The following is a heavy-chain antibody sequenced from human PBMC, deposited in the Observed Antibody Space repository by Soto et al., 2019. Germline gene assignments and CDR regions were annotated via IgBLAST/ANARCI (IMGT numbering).Heavy chain of an antibody. CDR2: IYYSGST. CDR1: GGSISSSSYY. J-gene: IGHJ4*02. Sequence: SETLSLTCTVSGGSISSSSYYWGWIRQPPGRGLEWIGSIYYSGSTYYNPSLKSRVTISVDTSKNQFSLKLSSVTAADTAVYYCARRQAAAGGFDYWGQGTLVTVSS. D-gene: IGHD6-13*01. CDR3: ARRQAAAGGFDY. V-gene: IGHV4-39*01.